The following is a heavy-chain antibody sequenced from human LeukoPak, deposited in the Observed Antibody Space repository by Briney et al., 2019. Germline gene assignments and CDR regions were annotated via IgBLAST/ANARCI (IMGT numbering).Heavy chain of an antibody. CDR1: GGSFSGYY. Sequence: PSETLSLTCAVYGGSFSGYYWSWIRQPPGKGLEWIGEINHSGSTNYNPSLKSRVTISVDTSKNQFSLKLSSVTAADTAVYYCARGGGDYDYVWGSYRYWYFDLWGRGTLVTVSS. CDR2: INHSGST. V-gene: IGHV4-34*01. J-gene: IGHJ2*01. D-gene: IGHD3-16*02. CDR3: ARGGGDYDYVWGSYRYWYFDL.